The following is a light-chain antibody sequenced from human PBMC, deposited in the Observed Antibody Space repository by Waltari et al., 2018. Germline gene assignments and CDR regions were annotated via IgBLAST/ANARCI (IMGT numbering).Light chain of an antibody. Sequence: EIVMTQSPVTLSVSPGERATLSCRASQSVGTKLAWYQQKPGQAPRLLIYGASTRATGIAARFSGSGSGTEFTLTISSLQSKDFAIYYCQQYNLWPWTFDQGTKVDIK. J-gene: IGKJ1*01. CDR3: QQYNLWPWT. CDR1: QSVGTK. CDR2: GAS. V-gene: IGKV3-15*01.